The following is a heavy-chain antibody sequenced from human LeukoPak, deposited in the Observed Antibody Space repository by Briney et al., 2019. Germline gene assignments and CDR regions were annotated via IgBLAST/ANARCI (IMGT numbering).Heavy chain of an antibody. D-gene: IGHD2-2*01. V-gene: IGHV4-34*01. Sequence: PSETLSLTCAVYGGSFSGYYWSWIRQPPGKGLEWIGEINHSGSTNYHPSLKSRVTISVDTSKNQFSLKLSSVTAADTAVYYCASGYQLPYYWGQGTLVTVSS. CDR1: GGSFSGYY. CDR3: ASGYQLPYY. CDR2: INHSGST. J-gene: IGHJ4*02.